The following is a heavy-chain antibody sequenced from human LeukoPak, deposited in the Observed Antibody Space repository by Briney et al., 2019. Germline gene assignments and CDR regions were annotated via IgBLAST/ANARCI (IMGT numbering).Heavy chain of an antibody. Sequence: TSETLSLTCTVSGYSISSGYYWGWIRQPPGKGLEWIGSIYHSGSTYYNPSLKSRVTISVDTSKNQFSLKLSSVTAADTAVYYCARDDGVGATNFDYWGQGTLVTVSS. D-gene: IGHD1-26*01. CDR1: GYSISSGYY. CDR3: ARDDGVGATNFDY. CDR2: IYHSGST. V-gene: IGHV4-38-2*02. J-gene: IGHJ4*02.